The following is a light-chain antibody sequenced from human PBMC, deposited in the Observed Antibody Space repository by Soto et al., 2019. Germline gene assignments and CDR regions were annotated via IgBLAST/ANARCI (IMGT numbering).Light chain of an antibody. V-gene: IGLV2-23*01. CDR3: WSYTGDNSYV. J-gene: IGLJ1*01. CDR1: SGDVGTYNL. CDR2: EGS. Sequence: QSVLTQPASVSGSPGKSITISCTGTSGDVGTYNLVSWYQQHPGKAPKLMIYEGSKRPSGISTRFSGSKSGNTASLTISGLQAEDEADYYCWSYTGDNSYVFGGGTKLTVL.